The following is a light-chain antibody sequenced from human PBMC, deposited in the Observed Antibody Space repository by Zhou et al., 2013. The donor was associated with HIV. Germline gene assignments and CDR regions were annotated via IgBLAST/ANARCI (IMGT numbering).Light chain of an antibody. CDR2: KAS. CDR1: ESVDNW. Sequence: DIQMTQSPSTLSASVGDRVTITCRASESVDNWLAWYQQKPGRAPKVVIYKASTLESGVPLRFSGSRSGTEFTLTISSLQPDDFATYYCQQYHSWPWTFGQGTKVEIK. J-gene: IGKJ1*01. CDR3: QQYHSWPWT. V-gene: IGKV1-5*03.